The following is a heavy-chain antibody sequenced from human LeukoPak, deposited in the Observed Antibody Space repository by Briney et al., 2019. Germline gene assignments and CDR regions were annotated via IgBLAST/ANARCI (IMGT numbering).Heavy chain of an antibody. CDR2: IWYDGSNK. V-gene: IGHV3-33*06. Sequence: GGSLRLSCAASGFTFSSYGMHWVRQAPGKGLEWVAVIWYDGSNKYYADSVKGRFTISRDNSKNTMYLQMNSLRAEDTAVYYCAKIGGYCSSTSCYQGYFQHWGQGTLVTVSS. CDR3: AKIGGYCSSTSCYQGYFQH. CDR1: GFTFSSYG. D-gene: IGHD2-2*03. J-gene: IGHJ1*01.